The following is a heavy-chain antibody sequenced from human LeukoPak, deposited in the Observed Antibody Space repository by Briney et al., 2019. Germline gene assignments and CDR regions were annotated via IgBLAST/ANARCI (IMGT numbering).Heavy chain of an antibody. Sequence: ASVKVSCKASGYTFTSYGISWVRQAPGQGLEWMGWISAYNGNTNYAQKFQGRVTMTRDTSTSTVYMELSSLRSEDTAVYYCAKALGGWSEIPWGQGTLVTVSS. D-gene: IGHD6-19*01. CDR2: ISAYNGNT. CDR3: AKALGGWSEIP. V-gene: IGHV1-18*01. J-gene: IGHJ5*02. CDR1: GYTFTSYG.